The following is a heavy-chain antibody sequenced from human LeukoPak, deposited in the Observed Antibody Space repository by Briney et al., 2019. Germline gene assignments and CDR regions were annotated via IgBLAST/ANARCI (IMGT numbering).Heavy chain of an antibody. CDR3: ARAYSGFGELLGY. D-gene: IGHD3-10*01. CDR1: GGSISSGGYY. CDR2: IYYSGST. V-gene: IGHV4-31*03. Sequence: PSETLSLTCTVSGGSISSGGYYWSWIRQHPGKGLEWIGYIYYSGSTYYNPSLKSRVTISVDTSKNQFSLKLSSVTAADTAVYYCARAYSGFGELLGYWGQGTLVTVSS. J-gene: IGHJ4*02.